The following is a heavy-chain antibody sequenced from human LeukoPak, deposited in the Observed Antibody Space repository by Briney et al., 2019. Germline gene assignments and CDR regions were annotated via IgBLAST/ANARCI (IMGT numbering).Heavy chain of an antibody. CDR1: GFRFGDYW. CDR3: ARVGAWDLQRVFDY. V-gene: IGHV3-7*01. J-gene: IGHJ4*02. CDR2: IKQDGAEK. D-gene: IGHD1-26*01. Sequence: GGSLRLSCAASGFRFGDYWMTWARHVPGKGLEWVADIKQDGAEKHYAESVEGRFIISRDNAKNSLYLEMDSLKVEDTAVYYCARVGAWDLQRVFDYWGQGTLVTVSS.